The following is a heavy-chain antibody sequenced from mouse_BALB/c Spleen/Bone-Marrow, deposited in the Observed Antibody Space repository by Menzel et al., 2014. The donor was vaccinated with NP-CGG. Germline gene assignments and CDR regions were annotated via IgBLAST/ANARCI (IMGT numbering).Heavy chain of an antibody. J-gene: IGHJ3*01. V-gene: IGHV4-1*02. CDR1: GFDFSRYY. CDR3: ARPRYYGSIFAY. D-gene: IGHD1-1*01. Sequence: EVQLQQSGGGLVQPGGSLKLSCAASGFDFSRYYMSWVRQAPGKGLEWIGAINPDSSPINYTPSLKDKFIISRDNAKNTLYLQMSKVRSEDTALYYCARPRYYGSIFAYWGQGTLVTVSA. CDR2: INPDSSPI.